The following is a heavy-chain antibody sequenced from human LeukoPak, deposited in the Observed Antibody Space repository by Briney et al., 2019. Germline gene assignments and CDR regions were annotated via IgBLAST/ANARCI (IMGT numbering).Heavy chain of an antibody. V-gene: IGHV4-59*04. J-gene: IGHJ4*02. CDR2: IYYSGST. Sequence: SETLSLTCTVSGGSISSYYWSWIRQPPGKGLEWIGYIYYSGSTYYNPSLKSRVTISVDTSKNQFSLKLSSVTAADTAVYYCASDRRRADYWGQGTLVTVSS. CDR1: GGSISSYY. CDR3: ASDRRRADY. D-gene: IGHD1-14*01.